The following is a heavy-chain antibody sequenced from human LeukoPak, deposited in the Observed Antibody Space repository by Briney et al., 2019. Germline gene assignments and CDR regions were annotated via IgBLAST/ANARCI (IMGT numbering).Heavy chain of an antibody. CDR2: IYYSGST. J-gene: IGHJ4*02. CDR1: GGSISSSSYY. Sequence: SETLSLTCTVSGGSISSSSYYWGWIRQPPGKGLEWIGSIYYSGSTYYNPSLKSRVTISVDTSKNQFSLKLSSVTAADTAVYYCARVGSSSWPHPFDYWGQGTLVTVSS. CDR3: ARVGSSSWPHPFDY. V-gene: IGHV4-39*07. D-gene: IGHD6-13*01.